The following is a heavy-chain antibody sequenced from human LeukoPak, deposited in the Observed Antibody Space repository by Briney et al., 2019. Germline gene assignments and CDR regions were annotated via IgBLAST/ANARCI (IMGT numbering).Heavy chain of an antibody. J-gene: IGHJ6*03. Sequence: GGSLRLSCAASRFIFDDYAMHWVRQAPGKGLEWVSGISWNSGSIGYADSVKGRFTISRDNAKNSLYLQMNSLRAEDTALYYCAKGSIAARGRYYYMDVWGKGTTVTVSS. CDR3: AKGSIAARGRYYYMDV. D-gene: IGHD6-6*01. CDR1: RFIFDDYA. CDR2: ISWNSGSI. V-gene: IGHV3-9*01.